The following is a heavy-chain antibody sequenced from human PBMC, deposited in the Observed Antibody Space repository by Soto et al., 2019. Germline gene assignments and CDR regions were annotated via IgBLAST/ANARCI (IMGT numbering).Heavy chain of an antibody. V-gene: IGHV4-4*02. Sequence: PSETLSLTCAVSGGSISSSNWWSWVRQPPGKGLEWIGEIYHSGSTNYNPSLKSRVTISVDKSKNQFSLKLSSVTAADTAVYYCARTAMGGCSRPFDYWGQGTLVTVSS. CDR1: GGSISSSNW. J-gene: IGHJ4*02. CDR3: ARTAMGGCSRPFDY. CDR2: IYHSGST. D-gene: IGHD6-13*01.